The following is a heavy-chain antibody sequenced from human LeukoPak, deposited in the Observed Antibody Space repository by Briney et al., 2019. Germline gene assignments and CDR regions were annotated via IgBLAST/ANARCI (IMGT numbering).Heavy chain of an antibody. CDR1: GFTFSSYA. Sequence: GGSLRLSCAASGFTFSSYAMNWVRQAPGKGLEWVSAISGSDGSTYYADSVKGRFTISRDNSKNTLYLEMNSLRVEDTAVYYCAKEWYYYGSGSYGDFQHWGQGTLVTVSS. CDR2: ISGSDGST. CDR3: AKEWYYYGSGSYGDFQH. V-gene: IGHV3-23*01. J-gene: IGHJ1*01. D-gene: IGHD3-10*01.